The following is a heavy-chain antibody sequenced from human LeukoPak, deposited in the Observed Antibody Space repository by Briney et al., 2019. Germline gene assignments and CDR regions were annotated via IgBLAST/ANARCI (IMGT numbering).Heavy chain of an antibody. CDR3: VRSGYDYDWFDP. V-gene: IGHV1-69*08. CDR1: VGSFSDYS. Sequence: ASVKVSCKASVGSFSDYSISWVRQAPGQGLEGMGRIIAILDTAHYAQKFQGRFTITADKSTTTVYMELSILRSDNTAVYYCVRSGYDYDWFDPWGQGTLVTVSS. D-gene: IGHD5-12*01. CDR2: IIAILDTA. J-gene: IGHJ5*02.